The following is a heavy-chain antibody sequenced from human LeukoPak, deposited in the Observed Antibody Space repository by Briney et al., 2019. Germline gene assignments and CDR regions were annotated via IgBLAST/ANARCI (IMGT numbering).Heavy chain of an antibody. D-gene: IGHD6-19*01. CDR3: ARDQIGAVAGLAN. V-gene: IGHV4-59*01. J-gene: IGHJ4*02. Sequence: SETLSLTCTVSGGSISGYYWSWIRQPPGKGLEWIGYISYSGSTNYNPSLKSRVTISVDTSKNQFSLKLSSVTAADTALYYCARDQIGAVAGLANWGQGILVTVSP. CDR1: GGSISGYY. CDR2: ISYSGST.